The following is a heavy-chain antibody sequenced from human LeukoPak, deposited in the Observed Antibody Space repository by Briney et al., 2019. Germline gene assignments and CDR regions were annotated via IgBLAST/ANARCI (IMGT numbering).Heavy chain of an antibody. CDR3: ARANGKMVRGVIILENPINYFDY. V-gene: IGHV4-61*02. D-gene: IGHD3-10*01. CDR1: GDSISSGDYY. Sequence: NPSETLSLTCTVSGDSISSGDYYWSWIRQPAGKGLEWIGRISSSGSTNYNPSLKSRVTISVDTSKNQFSLKLSSVTAADTAVYYCARANGKMVRGVIILENPINYFDYWGQGTLVTVSS. CDR2: ISSSGST. J-gene: IGHJ4*02.